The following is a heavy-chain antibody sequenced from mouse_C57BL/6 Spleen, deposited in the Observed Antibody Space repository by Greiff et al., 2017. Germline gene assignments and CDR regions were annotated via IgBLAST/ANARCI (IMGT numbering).Heavy chain of an antibody. CDR2: INPSTGGT. J-gene: IGHJ1*03. CDR3: ARGYYGSSPYWYFDV. Sequence: VQLQQSGPELVKPGASVKISCKASGYSFTGYYMNWVKQSPEKSLEWIGEINPSTGGTTYNQKFKAKATLTVDKSSSTAYMQLKSLTSEDSAVYYCARGYYGSSPYWYFDVWGTGTTVTVSS. CDR1: GYSFTGYY. V-gene: IGHV1-42*01. D-gene: IGHD1-1*01.